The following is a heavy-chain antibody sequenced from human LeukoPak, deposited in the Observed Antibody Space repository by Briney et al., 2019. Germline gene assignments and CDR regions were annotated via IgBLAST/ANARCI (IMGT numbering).Heavy chain of an antibody. D-gene: IGHD6-13*01. CDR3: ARDRYSSSRKPGYDAFDI. CDR1: GGTFSSYA. J-gene: IGHJ3*02. CDR2: IIPIFGTA. Sequence: SVKVSCKASGGTFSSYAISWVRQAPGQGLEWMGGIIPIFGTANYAQKFQGRVTITADKSTSTAYMELSSLRSEDTAVYYCARDRYSSSRKPGYDAFDIWGQGTMVTVSS. V-gene: IGHV1-69*06.